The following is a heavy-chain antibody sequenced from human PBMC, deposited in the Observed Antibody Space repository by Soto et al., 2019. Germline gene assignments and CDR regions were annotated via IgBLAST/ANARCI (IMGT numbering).Heavy chain of an antibody. CDR1: GYSFTSYW. CDR3: SISYYDILTGYYTTSYGMDV. D-gene: IGHD3-9*01. CDR2: IDPSDSYI. V-gene: IGHV5-10-1*01. J-gene: IGHJ6*02. Sequence: PGESLKISCEGSGYSFTSYWISWVRQMPGKGMDWMGRIDPSDSYINCSPSFQGHVTISADNSISTVYLQWSSLKASDTAMYYCSISYYDILTGYYTTSYGMDVWGQGTTVTVS.